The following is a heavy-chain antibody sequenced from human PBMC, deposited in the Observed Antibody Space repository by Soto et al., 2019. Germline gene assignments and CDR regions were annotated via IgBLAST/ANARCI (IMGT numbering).Heavy chain of an antibody. CDR2: INHSGST. Sequence: QVQLQQWGAGLLKPSETLSLTCAVYGGSFSGYYWSWIRQPPGKGLEWIGEINHSGSTNYNPSLQRRVTISVDTSKNQFPLKLSSVNAADTAVYYCARATIAADAMGAFDIWGQGTMVTVSS. CDR1: GGSFSGYY. CDR3: ARATIAADAMGAFDI. V-gene: IGHV4-34*01. D-gene: IGHD6-13*01. J-gene: IGHJ3*02.